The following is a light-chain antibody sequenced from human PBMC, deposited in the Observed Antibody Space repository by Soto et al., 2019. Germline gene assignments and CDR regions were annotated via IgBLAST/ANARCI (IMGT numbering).Light chain of an antibody. CDR2: GAS. J-gene: IGKJ5*01. CDR1: QSVSSY. Sequence: ENVLTQSPGTLSLSPGERDNISCRASQSVSSYLTWYQQRPGQAPRLLIYGASKRATGIPDRFSGSGSGTDFTLTISRLEPEDFALYYCQQYGTSPITFGQGTRLEIK. V-gene: IGKV3-20*01. CDR3: QQYGTSPIT.